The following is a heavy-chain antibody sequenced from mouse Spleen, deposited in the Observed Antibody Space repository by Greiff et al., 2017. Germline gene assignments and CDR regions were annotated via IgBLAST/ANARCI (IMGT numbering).Heavy chain of an antibody. CDR2: IYPRSGNT. CDR3: ARTSNYDAMDY. Sequence: VQRVESGAELARPGASVKLSCKASGYTFTSYGISWVKQRTGQGLEWIGEIYPRSGNTYYNEKFKGKATLTADKSSSTAYMELRSLTSEDSAVYFCARTSNYDAMDYWGQGTSVTVSS. V-gene: IGHV1-81*01. CDR1: GYTFTSYG. D-gene: IGHD2-5*01. J-gene: IGHJ4*01.